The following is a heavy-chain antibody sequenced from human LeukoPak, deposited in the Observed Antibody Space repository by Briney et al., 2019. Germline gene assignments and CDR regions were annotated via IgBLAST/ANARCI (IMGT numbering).Heavy chain of an antibody. CDR2: IGTAGDT. CDR3: ARASRIAVAGTGGAYYYYYYGMDV. J-gene: IGHJ6*02. V-gene: IGHV3-13*01. CDR1: GFTFSSYD. Sequence: GGSLRLSCAASGFTFSSYDMHWVRQATGKGLEGVSAIGTAGDTYYPGSVKGRFTISRENAKNSLCLQMNSLRAGDTAVYYCARASRIAVAGTGGAYYYYYYGMDVWGQGTTVTVSS. D-gene: IGHD6-19*01.